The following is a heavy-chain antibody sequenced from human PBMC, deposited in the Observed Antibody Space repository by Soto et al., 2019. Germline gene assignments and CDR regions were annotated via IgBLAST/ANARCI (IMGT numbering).Heavy chain of an antibody. J-gene: IGHJ4*02. CDR2: ISWNSGNI. Sequence: EVQLEESGGALVQPGRSLRLSCAASGFTFDHYAMYWVRQVLGKGLEWVSSISWNSGNIGYADSVKGRFTTSKDNDKNSLYTQMNSLRPEDTALYYCVRSKAAYSYGTPFDYWGQGTLVTVSS. V-gene: IGHV3-9*01. CDR3: VRSKAAYSYGTPFDY. D-gene: IGHD2-15*01. CDR1: GFTFDHYA.